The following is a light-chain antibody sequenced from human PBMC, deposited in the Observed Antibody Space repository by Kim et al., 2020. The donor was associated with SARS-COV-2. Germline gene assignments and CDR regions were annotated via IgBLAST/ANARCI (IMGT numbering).Light chain of an antibody. J-gene: IGLJ2*01. Sequence: PGQTASITCSGGKLGDKYACWYQQKPGQSPVLVIYQDSKRPSGIPGRFSGSNSGNTATLTISGTQAMDEADYYCQAWDSSTADVVFGGGTQLTVL. CDR2: QDS. V-gene: IGLV3-1*01. CDR3: QAWDSSTADVV. CDR1: KLGDKY.